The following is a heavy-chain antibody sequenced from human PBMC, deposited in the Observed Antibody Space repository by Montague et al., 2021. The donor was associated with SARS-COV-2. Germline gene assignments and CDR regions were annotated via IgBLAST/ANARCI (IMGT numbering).Heavy chain of an antibody. V-gene: IGHV2-5*02. D-gene: IGHD3-3*01. CDR2: IYWDDDR. Sequence: PALVKPTQTLTLTCTFSGFSLSTSGVGVAWIRQPPGKALEWLAIIYWDDDRRYSPSLESGLTITKDTPKNQVVLTMTDMDPGDTATFYCAYSITPRRSGSCYGSRCYHFDSWGRGALVTVSS. CDR1: GFSLSTSGVG. CDR3: AYSITPRRSGSCYGSRCYHFDS. J-gene: IGHJ4*02.